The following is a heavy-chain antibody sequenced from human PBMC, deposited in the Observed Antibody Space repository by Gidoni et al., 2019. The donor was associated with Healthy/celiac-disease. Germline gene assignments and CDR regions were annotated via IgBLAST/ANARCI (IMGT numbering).Heavy chain of an antibody. CDR3: ARRARITIFGVVYRGAFDI. J-gene: IGHJ3*02. CDR1: GFPFSRYA. D-gene: IGHD3-3*01. Sequence: ASGFPFSRYAMHWVRQAPGKGLEWVAVISYDGSNKYYADSVKGRFTISRDNSKNTLYLQMNSLRAEDTAVYYCARRARITIFGVVYRGAFDIWGQGTMVTVSS. CDR2: ISYDGSNK. V-gene: IGHV3-30*04.